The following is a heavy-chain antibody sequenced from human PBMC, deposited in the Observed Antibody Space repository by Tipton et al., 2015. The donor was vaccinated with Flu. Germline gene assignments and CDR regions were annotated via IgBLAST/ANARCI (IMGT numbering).Heavy chain of an antibody. CDR1: GDSISSDYY. Sequence: TLSLTCTISGDSISSDYYWGWVRRPPGKGLEWIGTIYHSGTTYYNPSLKSRLTISVDTSKNQFSLRLSSVTAADTAVYYCARHTGDSVRGVIDYWGQETLVTVSS. V-gene: IGHV4-38-2*02. CDR3: ARHTGDSVRGVIDY. CDR2: IYHSGTT. D-gene: IGHD3-10*02. J-gene: IGHJ4*02.